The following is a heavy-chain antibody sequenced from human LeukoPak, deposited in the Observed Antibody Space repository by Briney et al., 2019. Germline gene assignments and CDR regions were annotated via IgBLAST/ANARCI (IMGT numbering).Heavy chain of an antibody. CDR3: ARDPSYSENLDY. J-gene: IGHJ4*02. CDR2: ISYDGSNK. V-gene: IGHV3-30*04. Sequence: TGGSLRLSCAASGFTFSSYAMHWVRQAPGKGLEWVAVISYDGSNKYYADSVKGRFTISRDNSKNTLYLQMNSLRAEDTAVYYCARDPSYSENLDYWGQGTLVTVSS. D-gene: IGHD1-26*01. CDR1: GFTFSSYA.